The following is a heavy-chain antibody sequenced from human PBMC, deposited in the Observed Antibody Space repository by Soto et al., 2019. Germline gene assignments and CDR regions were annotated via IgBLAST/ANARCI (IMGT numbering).Heavy chain of an antibody. J-gene: IGHJ5*02. D-gene: IGHD5-12*01. V-gene: IGHV1-18*01. CDR2: ISAYNGNT. Sequence: QVQLVQSGAEVKKPGASVKVSCKASGYTFTSYGISWVRQAPGQGLEWMGWISAYNGNTNYAQKLQGRGTMTTDTSPSTAYMELSSLRSADTAVYYCAVNSGYANWFDPWGQGTLVTVSS. CDR3: AVNSGYANWFDP. CDR1: GYTFTSYG.